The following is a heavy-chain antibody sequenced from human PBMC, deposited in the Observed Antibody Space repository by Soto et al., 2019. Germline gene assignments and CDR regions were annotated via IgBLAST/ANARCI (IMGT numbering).Heavy chain of an antibody. Sequence: QVRLVQSGAVVKKPGSSVKVSCKASGGTFSNYAITWLRLAPGQGLEWLGGIIPVFGTVNYAQKFQGRVTITADESTSTAYMELNRLRSEDTAVYYCARDNPYTNSFGNWFDPWGQGTLVIVS. V-gene: IGHV1-69*01. CDR3: ARDNPYTNSFGNWFDP. D-gene: IGHD6-13*01. CDR1: GGTFSNYA. J-gene: IGHJ5*02. CDR2: IIPVFGTV.